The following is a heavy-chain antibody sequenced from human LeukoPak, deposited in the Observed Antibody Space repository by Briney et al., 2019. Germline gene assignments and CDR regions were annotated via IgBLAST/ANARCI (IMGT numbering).Heavy chain of an antibody. Sequence: GGSLRLSCAASGFIFSNYWMTWVRQAPGKGLEWVATIHQDGSARYSVDSVKGRFTISRDNAKKSLYLQMNSLRAEDTAVYYCARDGGGENWGLVDYWGQGTLVTVSS. V-gene: IGHV3-7*01. D-gene: IGHD7-27*01. CDR3: ARDGGGENWGLVDY. J-gene: IGHJ4*02. CDR2: IHQDGSAR. CDR1: GFIFSNYW.